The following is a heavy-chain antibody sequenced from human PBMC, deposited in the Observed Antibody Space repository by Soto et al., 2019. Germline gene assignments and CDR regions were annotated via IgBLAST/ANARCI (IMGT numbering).Heavy chain of an antibody. CDR2: ISGSGGST. Sequence: EVQLLESGGGLVQPGGSLRLSCAASGFIFSSYAMSWVRQAPGKGLEWVSGISGSGGSTDYADSVKGRFTISRDSPKNTLYLQMNSLKSEDTAVYYCAQEQWGGFFNYWGQGTLVSVSS. J-gene: IGHJ4*02. CDR1: GFIFSSYA. D-gene: IGHD3-16*01. V-gene: IGHV3-23*01. CDR3: AQEQWGGFFNY.